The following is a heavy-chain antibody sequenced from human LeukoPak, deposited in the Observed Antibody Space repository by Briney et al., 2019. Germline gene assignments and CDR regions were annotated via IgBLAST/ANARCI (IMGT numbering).Heavy chain of an antibody. J-gene: IGHJ4*02. V-gene: IGHV4-34*01. D-gene: IGHD4-17*01. CDR1: GGSFSGYY. CDR2: INHSGST. CDR3: ARRAMTTENDY. Sequence: NPSETLSLTCAVYGGSFSGYYWSWIRQPPGKGLEWIGEINHSGSTYYNPSLKSRVTISVDTSKNQFSLKLSSVTAADTAVYYCARRAMTTENDYWGQGTLVTVSS.